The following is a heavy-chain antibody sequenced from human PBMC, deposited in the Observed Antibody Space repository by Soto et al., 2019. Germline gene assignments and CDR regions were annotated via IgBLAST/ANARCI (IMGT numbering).Heavy chain of an antibody. D-gene: IGHD1-1*01. CDR3: ARGIDDNASFGMDV. V-gene: IGHV3-7*01. CDR1: RFTFSSYW. Sequence: DVRLVESGGGLVQPGGSLRLSCAASRFTFSSYWMSWVRQAPGRVLEWVANIKEDGSDKYYADSVKGRFTISRDNAKKSQYVQMNSLRVEETAVYYCARGIDDNASFGMDVWGQGTTVTVSS. J-gene: IGHJ6*02. CDR2: IKEDGSDK.